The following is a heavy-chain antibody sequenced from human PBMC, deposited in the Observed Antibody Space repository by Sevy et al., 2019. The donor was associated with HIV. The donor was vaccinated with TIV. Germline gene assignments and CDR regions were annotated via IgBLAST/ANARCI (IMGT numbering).Heavy chain of an antibody. Sequence: ASVKVSCETSGYKFTDYYIHWVRQAPGQGLEWMGWISTYNGKTNYAQKFQDRVTMTTDTSTNTAYMELRSLRSDDTAIYFCARGRGIAVAGGGYYSDYWGQGSLVTVSS. CDR3: ARGRGIAVAGGGYYSDY. CDR2: ISTYNGKT. V-gene: IGHV1-18*04. CDR1: GYKFTDYY. D-gene: IGHD6-19*01. J-gene: IGHJ4*02.